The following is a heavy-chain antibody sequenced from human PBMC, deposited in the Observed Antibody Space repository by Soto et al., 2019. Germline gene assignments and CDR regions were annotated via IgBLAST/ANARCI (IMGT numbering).Heavy chain of an antibody. J-gene: IGHJ4*02. D-gene: IGHD3-22*01. Sequence: GGSLRLSCAASGFTFSSCAMGWVRQAPGKGLEWVSDIIDSGGSTYYADSVKGRFTFSRDNSKDTLYLQMNSLRAEDTAVFFFLRGDGDYFDENVSLARHWAQGPLVPVSS. CDR3: LRGDGDYFDENVSLARH. CDR1: GFTFSSCA. CDR2: IIDSGGST. V-gene: IGHV3-23*01.